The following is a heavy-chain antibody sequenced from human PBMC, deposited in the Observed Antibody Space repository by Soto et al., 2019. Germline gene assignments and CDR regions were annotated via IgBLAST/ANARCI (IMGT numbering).Heavy chain of an antibody. V-gene: IGHV3-30*03. CDR3: ARDRYSYYDFWSGSLPYYYFGMDV. J-gene: IGHJ6*02. Sequence: GGSLRLSCAASGFTFNNYGMHWVRQAPGKGLEWVVVISFDGGNTVYADSVKGRFTISRDNAKNSLYLQMNSLRAEDTAVYYCARDRYSYYDFWSGSLPYYYFGMDVWGQGTTVTVSS. D-gene: IGHD3-3*01. CDR1: GFTFNNYG. CDR2: ISFDGGNT.